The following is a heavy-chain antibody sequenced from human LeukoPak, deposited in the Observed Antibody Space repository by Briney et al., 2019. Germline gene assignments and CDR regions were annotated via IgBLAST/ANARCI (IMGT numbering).Heavy chain of an antibody. V-gene: IGHV3-30*03. Sequence: GGSLRLSCAASGFTFSSYSMNWVRQAPGKGLEWVALISYDGSNEYYADSVRGRFTISRDNSKFTLYMQMNSLRAEDTAVYYCARVRAGYCTSTSCYTGMDVWGQGTTVTVSS. CDR1: GFTFSSYS. D-gene: IGHD2-2*01. CDR3: ARVRAGYCTSTSCYTGMDV. CDR2: ISYDGSNE. J-gene: IGHJ6*02.